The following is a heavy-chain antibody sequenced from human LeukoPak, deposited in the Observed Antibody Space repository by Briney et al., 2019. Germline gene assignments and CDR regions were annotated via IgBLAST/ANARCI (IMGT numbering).Heavy chain of an antibody. CDR2: IKSDGIST. J-gene: IGHJ6*03. V-gene: IGHV3-74*01. CDR3: VRDRYYTMDV. CDR1: GFTFSSTR. Sequence: GGSLRLSCAASGFTFSSTRMHWVRQAPGKGLVWVSRIKSDGISTIYADSVKGRFIISRNNAKNTLYLQMNSLRAEDSAVYYCVRDRYYTMDVWGKGTTVSVSS.